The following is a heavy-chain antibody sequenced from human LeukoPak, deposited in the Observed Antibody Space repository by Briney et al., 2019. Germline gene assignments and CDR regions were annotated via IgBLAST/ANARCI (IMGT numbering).Heavy chain of an antibody. CDR3: ARGYIYGPPFDY. CDR2: ISHSGRT. J-gene: IGHJ4*02. Sequence: LQTLSLTCAVSGGSISSATYSWNWIRQPPGKGLEWIGYISHSGRTNYNPSLKSRVTMSVDRSKTQFSLRLTSVTAADTAVYYCARGYIYGPPFDYWGQGTLVTVSS. D-gene: IGHD5-18*01. V-gene: IGHV4-30-2*01. CDR1: GGSISSATYS.